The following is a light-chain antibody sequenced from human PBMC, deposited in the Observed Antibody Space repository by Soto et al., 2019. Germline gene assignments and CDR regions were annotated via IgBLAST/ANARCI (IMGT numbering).Light chain of an antibody. Sequence: QSVLTQSPSASASLGASVKLTCTLSSGHSSYAIAWHQQQPEQGPRYLMNLNSDGSHSKGDGIPDRFSGSSSGAERYLTIASHQSEDEAYYYCQNWGTGTVVFGGGTQLTVL. J-gene: IGLJ2*01. CDR3: QNWGTGTVV. V-gene: IGLV4-69*02. CDR1: SGHSSYA. CDR2: LNSDGSH.